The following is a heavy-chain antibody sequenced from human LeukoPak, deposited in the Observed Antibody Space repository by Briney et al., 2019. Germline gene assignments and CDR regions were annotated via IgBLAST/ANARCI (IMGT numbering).Heavy chain of an antibody. J-gene: IGHJ5*02. CDR2: ISGSGGST. V-gene: IGHV3-23*01. Sequence: PGGSLRLSCAASGFTFSSYAMSWVRQAPGKGLEWVSAISGSGGSTYYADSVKGRFTISRDNSKNTLYLQMNSLRAEDTAVYYCPKDLYGSGSLNWFDPWGQGTLVTVSS. D-gene: IGHD3-10*01. CDR3: PKDLYGSGSLNWFDP. CDR1: GFTFSSYA.